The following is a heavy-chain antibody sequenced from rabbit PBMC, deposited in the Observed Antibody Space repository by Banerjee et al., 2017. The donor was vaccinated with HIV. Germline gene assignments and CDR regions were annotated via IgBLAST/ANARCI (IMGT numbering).Heavy chain of an antibody. Sequence: QSLEESGGDLVKPGASLTLTCTASGVSFSYSSYMCWVRQAPGKGLEWIACIDAGSSGFTYFATWAKGRFTISKTSSTTVTLQMTRLTAADTATYFCARDRADIGGDYGPYYFDLWGPGTLVTVS. CDR2: IDAGSSGFT. CDR3: ARDRADIGGDYGPYYFDL. J-gene: IGHJ4*01. D-gene: IGHD2-1*01. CDR1: GVSFSYSSY. V-gene: IGHV1S40*01.